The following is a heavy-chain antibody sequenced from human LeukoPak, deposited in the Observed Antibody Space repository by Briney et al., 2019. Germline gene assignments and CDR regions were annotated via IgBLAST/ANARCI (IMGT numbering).Heavy chain of an antibody. J-gene: IGHJ4*02. CDR1: GFSFRNYG. V-gene: IGHV3-33*06. D-gene: IGHD5-12*01. CDR3: AKCGYSGCHLIDY. CDR2: IWSDGSSK. Sequence: PGGSLRLSCAASGFSFRNYGMHWVRQAPGKGLEWVAVIWSDGSSKYYTDSVKGRFTISRDNSKNTLYLQMDSLRAEGTAVYYCAKCGYSGCHLIDYWGQGTLVTVSS.